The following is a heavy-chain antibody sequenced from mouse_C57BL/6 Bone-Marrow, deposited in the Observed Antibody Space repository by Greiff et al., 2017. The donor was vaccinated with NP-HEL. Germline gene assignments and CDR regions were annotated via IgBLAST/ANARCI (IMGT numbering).Heavy chain of an antibody. D-gene: IGHD1-1*01. Sequence: EVKLMESGGGLVQPGGSLKLSCAASGFTFSDYYMYWVRQTPEQRLEWVAYISNGGGSTYYPEHVKGRFTISRANAKNTLYLQMGRLKSEDTAMYYGARRGGSSYSFDDWGQGTTLTVSS. CDR1: GFTFSDYY. CDR3: ARRGGSSYSFDD. CDR2: ISNGGGST. J-gene: IGHJ2*01. V-gene: IGHV5-12*01.